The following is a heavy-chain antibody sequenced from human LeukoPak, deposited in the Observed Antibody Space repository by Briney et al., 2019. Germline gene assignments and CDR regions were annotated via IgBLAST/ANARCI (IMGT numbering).Heavy chain of an antibody. CDR1: GFIFSNYS. J-gene: IGHJ4*02. Sequence: TGGSLRLSCAASGFIFSNYSMNWVRQAPGKGLEWVSSITGSGGSTYYADSVKGRFTISRDDSKNTLFLQMNSLTVEDTAVYYCAKAVPGIALDYWGQGTLVTVSS. CDR2: ITGSGGST. CDR3: AKAVPGIALDY. D-gene: IGHD6-13*01. V-gene: IGHV3-23*01.